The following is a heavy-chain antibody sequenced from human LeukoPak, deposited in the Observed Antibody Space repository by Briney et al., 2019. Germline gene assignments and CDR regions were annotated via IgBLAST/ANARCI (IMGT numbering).Heavy chain of an antibody. V-gene: IGHV3-23*01. CDR3: ARGALIPDF. CDR2: ISKSDGST. Sequence: QPGGSLRLSCAASRFTFSSYAMTRVRQAPGKGLAWVSSISKSDGSTSYADSVKGRFTISRDNSKNTVYLHMDSLRVEDTAIYYCARGALIPDFRGQGTLVTVSS. J-gene: IGHJ4*02. CDR1: RFTFSSYA. D-gene: IGHD2-21*01.